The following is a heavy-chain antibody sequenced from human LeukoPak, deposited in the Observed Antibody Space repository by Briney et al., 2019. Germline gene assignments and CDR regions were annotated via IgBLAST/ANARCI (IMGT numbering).Heavy chain of an antibody. J-gene: IGHJ4*02. D-gene: IGHD1-26*01. CDR1: GYTLSRTA. CDR3: ARDGATEGYYYFDY. Sequence: ASVKVSCKTSGYTLSRTAMHWLRQAPGQRLEWMGWINAGNGNTKYSQKFQGRVTITRDTSASTVYMELSSLRSEDTAVYYCARDGATEGYYYFDYWGQGTLVTVSS. V-gene: IGHV1-3*01. CDR2: INAGNGNT.